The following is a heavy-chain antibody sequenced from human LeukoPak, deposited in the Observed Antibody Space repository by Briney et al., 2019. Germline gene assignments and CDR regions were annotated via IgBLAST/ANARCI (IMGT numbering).Heavy chain of an antibody. Sequence: GGSLRLSCAASGFTFSSYAMSRVRQAPGKGLDWVSAISGSGGNTYYADSVKGRFTISRDNSKNTLYLQMNSLRAEDTAVYYCAKDQYGGNPQYYFDYWGQGTLVTVSS. D-gene: IGHD4-23*01. CDR1: GFTFSSYA. J-gene: IGHJ4*02. V-gene: IGHV3-23*01. CDR2: ISGSGGNT. CDR3: AKDQYGGNPQYYFDY.